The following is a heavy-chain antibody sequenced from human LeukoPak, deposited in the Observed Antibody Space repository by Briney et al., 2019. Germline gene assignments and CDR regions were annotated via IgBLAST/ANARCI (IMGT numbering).Heavy chain of an antibody. J-gene: IGHJ4*02. Sequence: ASVKVSCKASGGTFSSYAISWVRQAPGQGLEWMGWISAYNGNTNYAQKLQGRVTMTTDTSTSTAYMELRSLRSDDTAVYYCATDRRYYDSSGYRFWGQGTLVTVSS. CDR2: ISAYNGNT. V-gene: IGHV1-18*01. CDR1: GGTFSSYA. D-gene: IGHD3-22*01. CDR3: ATDRRYYDSSGYRF.